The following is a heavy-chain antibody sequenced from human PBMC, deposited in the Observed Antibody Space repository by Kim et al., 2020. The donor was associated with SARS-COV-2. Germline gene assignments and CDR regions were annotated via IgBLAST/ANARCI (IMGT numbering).Heavy chain of an antibody. V-gene: IGHV3-43*01. J-gene: IGHJ4*02. CDR3: AKGDGLRWGRIAY. Sequence: YADSVNGRFIISRDNSKNSLYLQMNSLRTEDTALYYCAKGDGLRWGRIAYWGQGTLVTVSS. D-gene: IGHD4-17*01.